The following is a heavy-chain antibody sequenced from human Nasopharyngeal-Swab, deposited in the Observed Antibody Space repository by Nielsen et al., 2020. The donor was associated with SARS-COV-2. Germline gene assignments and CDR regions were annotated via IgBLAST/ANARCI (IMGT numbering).Heavy chain of an antibody. V-gene: IGHV3-15*01. CDR1: GFTFSNAW. CDR3: TTDIVATNFDY. J-gene: IGHJ4*02. Sequence: GESLKISCAASGFTFSNAWMSWVRQAPGKGLEWVGRIKSKTDGGTTDYAAPVKGRFTISRDDSKNTLYLQMNSLKTEGTAVYYCTTDIVATNFDYWGQGTLVTVSS. D-gene: IGHD5-12*01. CDR2: IKSKTDGGTT.